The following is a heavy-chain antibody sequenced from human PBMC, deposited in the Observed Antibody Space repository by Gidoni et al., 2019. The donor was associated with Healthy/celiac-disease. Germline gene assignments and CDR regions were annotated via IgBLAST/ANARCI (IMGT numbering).Heavy chain of an antibody. CDR1: GFTFDDYA. V-gene: IGHV3-9*01. CDR2: ISWNSGSI. CDR3: AKAPYYYGSSGYYFDY. J-gene: IGHJ4*02. Sequence: EVQLVESGGGLVQPGRSLRLSCAASGFTFDDYAMHWVRQAPGKGLEWVSGISWNSGSIGYADSVKGRFTISRDNAKNSLYLQMNSLRAEDTALYYCAKAPYYYGSSGYYFDYWGQGTLGTVSS. D-gene: IGHD3-22*01.